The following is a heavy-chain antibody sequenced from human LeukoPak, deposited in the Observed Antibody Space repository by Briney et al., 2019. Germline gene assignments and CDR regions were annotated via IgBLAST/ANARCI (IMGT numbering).Heavy chain of an antibody. CDR1: GFTFSSYG. CDR3: AKDPARYDSRRFDI. D-gene: IGHD3-22*01. V-gene: IGHV3-30*18. J-gene: IGHJ3*02. CDR2: ISYDGSNK. Sequence: GGSLRLSCAASGFTFSSYGMHWVRQAPGKGLEWVAVISYDGSNKYYADSVKGRFTISRDNSKNTLYLQMNSLRAEDTAVYYCAKDPARYDSRRFDIWGQGTMVTVSS.